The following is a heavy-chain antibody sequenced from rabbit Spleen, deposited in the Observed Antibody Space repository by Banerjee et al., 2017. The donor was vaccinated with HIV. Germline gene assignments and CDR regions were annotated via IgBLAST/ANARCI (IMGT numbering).Heavy chain of an antibody. CDR2: IDTNDGDT. D-gene: IGHD8-1*01. Sequence: QEQLVESGGGLVQPGGSLKLSCKASGFDFSTYRMSWVRQAPGKGLEWIACIDTNDGDTDYANWPKGRFTISKTSSTTVTLQMTSLTAADTATYFCARDAGSSFSTYGMDLWGPGTLVTVS. CDR1: GFDFSTYR. CDR3: ARDAGSSFSTYGMDL. J-gene: IGHJ6*01. V-gene: IGHV1S45*01.